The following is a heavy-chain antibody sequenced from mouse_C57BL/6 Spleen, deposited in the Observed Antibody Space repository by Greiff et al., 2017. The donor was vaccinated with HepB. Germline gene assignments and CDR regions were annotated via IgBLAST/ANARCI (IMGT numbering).Heavy chain of an antibody. D-gene: IGHD1-2*01. CDR2: ISSGSSTI. J-gene: IGHJ4*01. V-gene: IGHV5-17*01. CDR3: ARLRRPYAMDY. CDR1: GFTFSDYG. Sequence: EVMLVESGGGLVKPGGSLKLSCAASGFTFSDYGMHWVRQAPEKGLEWVAYISSGSSTIYYADTVKGRFTISRDNAKNTLFLQMTSLRSEDTAMYYCARLRRPYAMDYWGQGTSVTVSS.